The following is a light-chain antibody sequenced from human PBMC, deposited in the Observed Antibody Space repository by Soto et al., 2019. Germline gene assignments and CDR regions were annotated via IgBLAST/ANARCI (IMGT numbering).Light chain of an antibody. J-gene: IGLJ1*01. CDR2: EVN. CDR1: NSDVGGYNY. V-gene: IGLV2-14*01. Sequence: QSALTQPASVSGSPGQSITISCTGTNSDVGGYNYVSWYQQHPGKAPKLMISEVNNRPSGVSNRFSGSKSANTASLTISGLQAEDEADYYCSSYTGSDTQVFGSGTKLTVL. CDR3: SSYTGSDTQV.